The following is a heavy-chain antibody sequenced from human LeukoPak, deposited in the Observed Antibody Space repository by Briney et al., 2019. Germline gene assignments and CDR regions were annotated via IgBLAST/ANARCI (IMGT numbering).Heavy chain of an antibody. CDR3: ASSLAAAAGTTYWYFDL. V-gene: IGHV3-11*03. CDR2: ISSSSSYT. CDR1: GFTFSSYA. J-gene: IGHJ2*01. Sequence: GESLKISCAASGFTFSSYAMSWVRQAPGKGLEWVSYISSSSSYTNYADSVKGRFTISRDNAKNSLYLQMNSLRAEDTAVYYCASSLAAAAGTTYWYFDLWGRGTLVTVSS. D-gene: IGHD6-13*01.